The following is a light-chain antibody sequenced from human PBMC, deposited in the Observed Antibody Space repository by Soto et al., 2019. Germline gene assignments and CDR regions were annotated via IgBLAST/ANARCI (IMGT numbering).Light chain of an antibody. V-gene: IGKV3-15*01. CDR1: QSVSSN. CDR3: QQYNKWPPWT. Sequence: EIVLTQSPGTLSLSPGERATLSCRASQSVSSNYLAWYQQKPGQAPRLLIYGASTRATGIPARFSGSGSGTEFTLTISSLQSEDFAVYYCQQYNKWPPWTFGQGTKVDIK. J-gene: IGKJ1*01. CDR2: GAS.